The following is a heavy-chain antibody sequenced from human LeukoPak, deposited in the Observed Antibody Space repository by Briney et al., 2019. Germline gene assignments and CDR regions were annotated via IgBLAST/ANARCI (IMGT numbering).Heavy chain of an antibody. V-gene: IGHV4-31*03. J-gene: IGHJ5*02. Sequence: SETLSLTCTVSGGSISSGGYYWSWIRQHPGKGLEWIGYIYYSGSTYYNPSPKSRVTISVDTSKNQFSLKLSSVTAADTAVYYCARGRKQQLTPYNWFDPWGQGTLVTVSS. CDR2: IYYSGST. CDR1: GGSISSGGYY. CDR3: ARGRKQQLTPYNWFDP. D-gene: IGHD6-13*01.